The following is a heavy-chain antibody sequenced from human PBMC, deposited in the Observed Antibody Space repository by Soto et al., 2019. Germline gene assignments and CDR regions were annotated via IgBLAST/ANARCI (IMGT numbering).Heavy chain of an antibody. CDR3: ASHCLTGEQARHY. Sequence: EVHLVESGGGLVQPGGSLRLSCAASGFPFSTYWMHWVRQAPGKGLVWVSRINSDGRNTTDADFVRGRFTISRDNAKNNPFLPLNSLIAEDTAVDYCASHCLTGEQARHYWGQGTLVTVSS. D-gene: IGHD7-27*01. CDR1: GFPFSTYW. J-gene: IGHJ4*02. CDR2: INSDGRNT. V-gene: IGHV3-74*01.